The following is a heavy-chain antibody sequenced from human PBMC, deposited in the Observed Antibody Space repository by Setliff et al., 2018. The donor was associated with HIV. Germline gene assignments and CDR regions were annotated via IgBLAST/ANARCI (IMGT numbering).Heavy chain of an antibody. D-gene: IGHD6-19*01. CDR2: IYYSGST. CDR3: ARVSQSEQWLVEEGDDYYYSYMDV. CDR1: GGSIGSSSYY. J-gene: IGHJ6*03. Sequence: PSETLSLTCTVSGGSIGSSSYYWGWIRQPPGKGLDWIGSIYYSGSTYYNPSLKSRVTITVDTSENQFSLKLSSVTAADTAVYYCARVSQSEQWLVEEGDDYYYSYMDVWGKGTTVTVSS. V-gene: IGHV4-39*07.